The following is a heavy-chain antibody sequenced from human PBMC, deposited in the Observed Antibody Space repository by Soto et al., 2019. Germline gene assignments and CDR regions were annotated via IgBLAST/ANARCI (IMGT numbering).Heavy chain of an antibody. D-gene: IGHD3-3*01. J-gene: IGHJ6*02. Sequence: PGGSLRLSCAASGFTFSSYGMHWVRQAPGKGLEWVAVIWYDGSNKYYADSVKGRFTISRDSSKNTLYLQMNSLRAEDTAVYYCARANNYDFWSGYFLYYYYGMDVWGQGTTVTVSS. V-gene: IGHV3-33*01. CDR2: IWYDGSNK. CDR1: GFTFSSYG. CDR3: ARANNYDFWSGYFLYYYYGMDV.